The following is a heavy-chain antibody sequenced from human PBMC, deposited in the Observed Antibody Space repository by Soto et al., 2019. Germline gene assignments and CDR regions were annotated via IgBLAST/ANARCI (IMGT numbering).Heavy chain of an antibody. V-gene: IGHV3-23*01. D-gene: IGHD2-15*01. Sequence: GGSLRLSCAASGFTFSSYAMSWVRQAPGKGLEWVSAISGSGGSTYYADSVKGRFTISRDNSKNTLYLQMNSLRAEDTAVYYCAKETLLCSGGSCYYYYGMDVWGQGTTVTVSS. J-gene: IGHJ6*02. CDR1: GFTFSSYA. CDR3: AKETLLCSGGSCYYYYGMDV. CDR2: ISGSGGST.